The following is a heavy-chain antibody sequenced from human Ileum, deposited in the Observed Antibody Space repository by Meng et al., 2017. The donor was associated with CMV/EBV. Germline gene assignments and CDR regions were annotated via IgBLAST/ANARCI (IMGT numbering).Heavy chain of an antibody. J-gene: IGHJ4*02. Sequence: GDSVSSDSAAWTWIRQSPSRGLEWLGKTYYRSKWYNDYAESVKGRITINADTSKNQFSLQLISVTPEDTAVYYCAGGGGYTSGWYDYWGQGTLVTVS. V-gene: IGHV6-1*01. CDR2: TYYRSKWYN. CDR1: GDSVSSDSAA. D-gene: IGHD6-19*01. CDR3: AGGGGYTSGWYDY.